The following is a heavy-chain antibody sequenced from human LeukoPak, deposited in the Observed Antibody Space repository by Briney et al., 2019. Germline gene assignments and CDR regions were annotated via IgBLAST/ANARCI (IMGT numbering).Heavy chain of an antibody. CDR2: IYHSGST. J-gene: IGHJ5*02. CDR3: ARAEEDIVVVVAAGDWFDP. D-gene: IGHD2-15*01. V-gene: IGHV4-30-2*01. CDR1: GGSISSGGYY. Sequence: PSQTLSLTCTVSGGSISSGGYYWSWIRQPPGKGLEWIGYIYHSGSTYYNPSLKSRVTISVDTSKNQFSLKLSSVTAADTAVYYCARAEEDIVVVVAAGDWFDPWGQGTLVTVSS.